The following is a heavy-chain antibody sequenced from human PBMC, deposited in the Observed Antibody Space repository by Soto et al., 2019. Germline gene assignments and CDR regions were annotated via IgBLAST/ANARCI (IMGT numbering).Heavy chain of an antibody. CDR2: IYYSGST. CDR3: ARPAARGFYYDYMDV. J-gene: IGHJ6*03. D-gene: IGHD2-15*01. Sequence: SETLSLTCTVSGGSISSSSYYWGWIRQPPGKGLEWIGSIYYSGSTYYNPSLKSRVTISVDTSKNQFSLKLSSVTAADTAVYYCARPAARGFYYDYMDVWVKGTTVTVS. CDR1: GGSISSSSYY. V-gene: IGHV4-39*01.